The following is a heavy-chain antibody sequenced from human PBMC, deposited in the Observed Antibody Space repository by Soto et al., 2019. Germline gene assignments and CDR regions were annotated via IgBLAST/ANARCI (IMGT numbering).Heavy chain of an antibody. V-gene: IGHV3-49*04. CDR3: TRVLGYFYDPAPI. Sequence: GGSLRLSCTASGFTFGDYTMSWVRQAPGKGLEWVGFIRSKTYGGTTEYAASVKGRFAISRDDSKTIVYLQMNSLKTEDTAVYYCTRVLGYFYDPAPIWGQGTMVTVSS. CDR2: IRSKTYGGTT. J-gene: IGHJ3*02. CDR1: GFTFGDYT. D-gene: IGHD3-22*01.